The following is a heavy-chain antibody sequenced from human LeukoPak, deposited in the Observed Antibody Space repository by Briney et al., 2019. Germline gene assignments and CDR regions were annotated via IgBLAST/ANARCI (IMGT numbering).Heavy chain of an antibody. CDR2: INRNGDST. V-gene: IGHV3-20*04. CDR1: GFTFDDYG. D-gene: IGHD2-8*01. Sequence: GGSLRLSCAASGFTFDDYGMSWVRQLPGKGLEWVSGINRNGDSTDYAGSVKGRFTISRDNAKNSHFLQMNSLRVEDTALYYCARGFRNGPFDCWGQGTLVTVSS. CDR3: ARGFRNGPFDC. J-gene: IGHJ4*02.